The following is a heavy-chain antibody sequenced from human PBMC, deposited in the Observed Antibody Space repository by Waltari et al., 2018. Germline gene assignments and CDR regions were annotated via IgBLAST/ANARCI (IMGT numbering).Heavy chain of an antibody. V-gene: IGHV1-69*13. CDR3: ARGEDSGYDYPYYYYMDV. CDR2: IIPIFGTA. D-gene: IGHD5-12*01. Sequence: QVQLVQSGAEVKKPGSSVKVSCKASGGTFSSYAISWVRQAPGQGLEWMGGIIPIFGTANYAQKFQGRVTITADESTSTAYMELSSVTAADTAVYYCARGEDSGYDYPYYYYMDVWGKGTTVTVSS. CDR1: GGTFSSYA. J-gene: IGHJ6*03.